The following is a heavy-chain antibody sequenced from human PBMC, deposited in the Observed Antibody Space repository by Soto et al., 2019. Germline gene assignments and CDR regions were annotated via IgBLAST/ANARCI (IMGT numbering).Heavy chain of an antibody. CDR2: TYYRTRWYY. J-gene: IGHJ6*03. V-gene: IGHV6-1*01. CDR1: EDSVSSNSAA. D-gene: IGHD1-7*01. CDR3: AGTTSHYWYYMDV. Sequence: SQTLSLTCNISEDSVSSNSAAWNWIRQSQSRGLEWLGRTYYRTRWYYDYAVSVRSRITVNPDTSKNHSSLQLTSVTPEDTAVYYCAGTTSHYWYYMDVCGKGTSVIVSS.